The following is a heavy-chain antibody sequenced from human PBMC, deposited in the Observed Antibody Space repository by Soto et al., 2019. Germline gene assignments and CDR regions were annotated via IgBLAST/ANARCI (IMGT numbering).Heavy chain of an antibody. D-gene: IGHD3-22*01. CDR3: ARSPYYYDSSNYYGY. CDR1: GFTFSSYA. Sequence: PGGSLRLSCSASGFTFSSYAMHWVRQAPGKGLEYVSAISSNGGSTYYADSVKGRFTISRDNSKNSLYLQLNSLRDEDTAVYYCARSPYYYDSSNYYGYWGQGTLVTVSS. CDR2: ISSNGGST. J-gene: IGHJ4*02. V-gene: IGHV3-64*04.